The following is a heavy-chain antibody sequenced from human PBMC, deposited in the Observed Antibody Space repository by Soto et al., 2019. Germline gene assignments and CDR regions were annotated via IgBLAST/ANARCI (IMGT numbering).Heavy chain of an antibody. CDR1: GYTFTSYG. D-gene: IGHD3-22*01. Sequence: QVQLVQSGAEVKKPGASVKVSCKASGYTFTSYGISWVRQAPGQGLEWMGWISAHNGNTNYAQKLQGRVTMTTDTSTSTAYMELRSLRSDDTAVYYCARAAGYYYDSSGLYYFDYWGQGTLVTVSS. V-gene: IGHV1-18*01. CDR3: ARAAGYYYDSSGLYYFDY. CDR2: ISAHNGNT. J-gene: IGHJ4*02.